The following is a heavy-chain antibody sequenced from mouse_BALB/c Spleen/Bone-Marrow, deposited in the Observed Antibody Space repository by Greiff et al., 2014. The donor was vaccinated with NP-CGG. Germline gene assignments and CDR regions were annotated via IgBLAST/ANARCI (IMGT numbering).Heavy chain of an antibody. D-gene: IGHD2-10*02. CDR2: ISDGGNYS. Sequence: EVKLEESGGGLVKPGGSLKLSCAASGFTFRDYYIYWLRQTPEKRLEWVATISDGGNYSYYPASVKGRFTISRDNAKNNLYLQMSSLKSEDTAMYYCARSRMRYGAMDFWGQGTSVTVFS. V-gene: IGHV5-4*02. CDR1: GFTFRDYY. CDR3: ARSRMRYGAMDF. J-gene: IGHJ4*01.